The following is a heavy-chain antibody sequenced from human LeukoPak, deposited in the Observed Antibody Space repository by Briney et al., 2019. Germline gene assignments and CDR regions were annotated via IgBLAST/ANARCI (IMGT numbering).Heavy chain of an antibody. V-gene: IGHV4-61*05. CDR1: GGSVSSSSYY. D-gene: IGHD5-24*01. CDR2: IYYSGST. J-gene: IGHJ4*02. CDR3: ARGAGAGYNLQPFDY. Sequence: SETLSLTCTVSGGSVSSSSYYWGWIRQSPGKGLEWIGYIYYSGSTKYNPSLKSRVSISVDTSKNQFSLKLSSVTAADTAVYYCARGAGAGYNLQPFDYWGQGTLVTVSS.